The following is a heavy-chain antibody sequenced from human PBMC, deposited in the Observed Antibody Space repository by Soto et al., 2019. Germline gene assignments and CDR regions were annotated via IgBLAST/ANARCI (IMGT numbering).Heavy chain of an antibody. Sequence: KGLEWVAVISYDGSNKYYADSVKGRFTISRDNSKNTLYLQMNSLRAEDTAVFFFQADDGIRVTVPVSAFLLNRSSDL. V-gene: IGHV3-30*03. CDR2: ISYDGSNK. CDR3: QADDGIRVTVPVSAFLLNRSSDL. J-gene: IGHJ2*01. D-gene: IGHD3-16*02.